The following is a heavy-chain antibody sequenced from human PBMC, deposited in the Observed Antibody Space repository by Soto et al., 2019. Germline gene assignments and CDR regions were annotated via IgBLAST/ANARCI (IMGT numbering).Heavy chain of an antibody. Sequence: SETLSLTCTVSGGSISSYRWSWIRQPAGKGLEWIGRLNTYGNTHYNPSLKSRVTISVDRSKNQFSLKLSSVTAADTAVYYCASFGDWQLAHLVWGQGTTVTVSS. V-gene: IGHV4-4*07. CDR3: ASFGDWQLAHLV. CDR2: LNTYGNT. CDR1: GGSISSYR. J-gene: IGHJ6*02. D-gene: IGHD6-6*01.